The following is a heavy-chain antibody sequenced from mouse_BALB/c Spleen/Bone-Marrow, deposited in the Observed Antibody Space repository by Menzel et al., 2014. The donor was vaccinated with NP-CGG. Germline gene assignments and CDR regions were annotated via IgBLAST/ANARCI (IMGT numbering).Heavy chain of an antibody. V-gene: IGHV1-63*02. CDR3: AIRGDISGYGFAY. D-gene: IGHD3-2*01. Sequence: VKLVESGAELVRPGTSVKMSCKVAGYTFTNYWIGWIKQRPGHGLEWIGDIYPGGGYTNYNEKFQGKATLTADTSSSTAYMQLSSLTSEDSAIFYCAIRGDISGYGFAYWGQGTLVTVSA. CDR2: IYPGGGYT. J-gene: IGHJ3*01. CDR1: GYTFTNYW.